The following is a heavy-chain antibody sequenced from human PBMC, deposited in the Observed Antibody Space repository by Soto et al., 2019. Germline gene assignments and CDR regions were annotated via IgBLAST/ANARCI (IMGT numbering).Heavy chain of an antibody. Sequence: PSETLSLTCTVSGGSISSGGYYWSWIRQHPGKGLEWIGYIYYSGSTYYNPSLKSRVTISVDTSKNQFSLKLSSVTAADTAVYYCARDLGYSSLKYYYYYGMDVWGQGTTVTVSS. CDR2: IYYSGST. CDR1: GGSISSGGYY. CDR3: ARDLGYSSLKYYYYYGMDV. J-gene: IGHJ6*02. V-gene: IGHV4-31*03. D-gene: IGHD6-13*01.